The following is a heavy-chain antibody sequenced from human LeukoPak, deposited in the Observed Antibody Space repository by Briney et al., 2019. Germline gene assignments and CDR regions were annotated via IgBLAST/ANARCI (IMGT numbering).Heavy chain of an antibody. Sequence: ASVKVSCKASGHTFTGYYMHWVRQAPGRGLEWMGWINPNSGGTNYAQKFQGRVTMTRDTSISTAYMELSRLRSDDTAVYYCARCRVVSGSCPHGFDYWGQGTLVTVSS. V-gene: IGHV1-2*02. CDR2: INPNSGGT. CDR3: ARCRVVSGSCPHGFDY. CDR1: GHTFTGYY. D-gene: IGHD6-13*01. J-gene: IGHJ4*02.